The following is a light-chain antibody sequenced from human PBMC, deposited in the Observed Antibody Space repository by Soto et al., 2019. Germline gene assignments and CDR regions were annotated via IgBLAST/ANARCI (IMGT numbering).Light chain of an antibody. Sequence: EIVLTQSPGTLSLSPGERATLSCRDSQSVSSSYLAWYQQKPGQAPRLLIYGASSRVTGIPDRFSGSVSGTDFTLTISRLEPEDFAVYYCQQYGSSPAFGGGTKVEIK. V-gene: IGKV3-20*01. J-gene: IGKJ4*01. CDR1: QSVSSSY. CDR3: QQYGSSPA. CDR2: GAS.